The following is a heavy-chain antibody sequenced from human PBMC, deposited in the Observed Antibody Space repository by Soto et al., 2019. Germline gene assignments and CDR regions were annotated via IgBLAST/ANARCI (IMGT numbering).Heavy chain of an antibody. CDR2: VKTDGSN. Sequence: EVQLVESGGGLVQPGGSLRLSCAASGFTFSSYWMHWVRQAPGKGLVWVSRVKTDGSNYYADSVRGRFTISRENAKNTLYLQMNSLRDEDTDVYYCARGIRNYYVTDVWGQGTTVSVSS. CDR1: GFTFSSYW. D-gene: IGHD5-18*01. J-gene: IGHJ6*02. CDR3: ARGIRNYYVTDV. V-gene: IGHV3-74*01.